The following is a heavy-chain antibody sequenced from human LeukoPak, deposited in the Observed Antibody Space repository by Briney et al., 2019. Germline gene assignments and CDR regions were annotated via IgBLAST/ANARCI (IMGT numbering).Heavy chain of an antibody. CDR3: ARREVAGTGLDY. J-gene: IGHJ4*02. Sequence: ASVKVSCKASGYTFTGYYMHWVRQAPGQGLEWMGWINPNSGDTNYAQKFQGRVTMTRDTSISTAYMELSRLRSDDTAVYYCARREVAGTGLDYWGQGTLVTVSS. V-gene: IGHV1-2*02. CDR2: INPNSGDT. D-gene: IGHD6-19*01. CDR1: GYTFTGYY.